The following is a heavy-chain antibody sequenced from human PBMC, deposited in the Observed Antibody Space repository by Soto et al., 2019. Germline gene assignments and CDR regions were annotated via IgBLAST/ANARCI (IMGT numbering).Heavy chain of an antibody. CDR2: ISYDGSNK. J-gene: IGHJ4*02. CDR1: GFTFSSYA. CDR3: ARGGAAAGHYFDY. D-gene: IGHD6-13*01. Sequence: QVQLVESGGGVVQPGRSLRLSCAASGFTFSSYARHWVRQAPGKGLEWVAVISYDGSNKYYADSVKGRFTISRDNSKNTLYLQMNSLRAEDTAVYYCARGGAAAGHYFDYWGQGTLVTVSS. V-gene: IGHV3-30-3*01.